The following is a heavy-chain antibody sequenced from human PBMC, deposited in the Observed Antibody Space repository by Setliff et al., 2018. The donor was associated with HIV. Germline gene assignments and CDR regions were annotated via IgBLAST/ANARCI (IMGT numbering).Heavy chain of an antibody. V-gene: IGHV1-2*02. Sequence: ASVKVSCKASGHTFTGYYMHWVRQAPGQGLEWMGWINPNSGGTNYAQKFQGRVTMTRDTSISTAYMELSRLRSDDTAVYYCARERITMIVRWFDPWGQGTLVTVSS. CDR2: INPNSGGT. D-gene: IGHD3-22*01. CDR3: ARERITMIVRWFDP. J-gene: IGHJ5*02. CDR1: GHTFTGYY.